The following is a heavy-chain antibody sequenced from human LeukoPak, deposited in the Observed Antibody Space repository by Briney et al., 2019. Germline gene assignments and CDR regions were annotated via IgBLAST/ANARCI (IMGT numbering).Heavy chain of an antibody. V-gene: IGHV4-34*01. D-gene: IGHD3-22*01. CDR2: INHSGST. Sequence: SETLSFTCAVYGGSFSGYYWSWIRQPPGKGLEWIGEINHSGSTNYNPSLKSRVTISVDTSKNQFSLKLSSVTAADTAVYYCARAWYYYDSSGYYPFDYWGQGTLVTVSS. CDR1: GGSFSGYY. J-gene: IGHJ4*02. CDR3: ARAWYYYDSSGYYPFDY.